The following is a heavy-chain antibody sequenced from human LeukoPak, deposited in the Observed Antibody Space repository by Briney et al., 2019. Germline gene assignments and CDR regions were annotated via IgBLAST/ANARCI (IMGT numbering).Heavy chain of an antibody. CDR3: ATGGQRKYSSSLGGY. J-gene: IGHJ4*02. D-gene: IGHD6-13*01. CDR2: FDPEDGET. Sequence: ASVKVSCKVSGYTLTELSMHWVRQAPGKGLEWMGGFDPEDGETIYAQKFQGRVTMTEDTSTDTAYMELSSLRSEDTAMYYCATGGQRKYSSSLGGYWGQGTLVTVSS. V-gene: IGHV1-24*01. CDR1: GYTLTELS.